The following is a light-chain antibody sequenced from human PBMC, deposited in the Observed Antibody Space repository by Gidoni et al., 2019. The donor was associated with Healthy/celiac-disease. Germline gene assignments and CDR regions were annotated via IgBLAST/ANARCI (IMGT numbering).Light chain of an antibody. CDR3: MQALQPSIT. J-gene: IGKJ5*01. Sequence: DIVMTQSPLSLPVTPGEPASISCRSSQSLLHSNGYNYLDWYLQKPGQSPQLLIYLGSNRASGVPDRFSGSGSGTDFTLKISRVEAEDVGVYYCMQALQPSITFXXXTRLEIK. CDR1: QSLLHSNGYNY. V-gene: IGKV2-28*01. CDR2: LGS.